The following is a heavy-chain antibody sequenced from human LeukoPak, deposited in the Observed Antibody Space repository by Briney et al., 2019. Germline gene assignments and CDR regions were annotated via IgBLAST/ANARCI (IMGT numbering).Heavy chain of an antibody. J-gene: IGHJ6*02. CDR2: IYDSGTT. Sequence: SETLSLTCTVSGGSISGYYLSWIRQSPEKGLEWIGYIYDSGTTNYNPSLKSRVLMSVDTSKTQVSLTVKSVTAADTAVYYCARGWDTGYGYYGMDVWGQGTTVTVSS. V-gene: IGHV4-59*01. CDR1: GGSISGYY. CDR3: ARGWDTGYGYYGMDV. D-gene: IGHD5-18*01.